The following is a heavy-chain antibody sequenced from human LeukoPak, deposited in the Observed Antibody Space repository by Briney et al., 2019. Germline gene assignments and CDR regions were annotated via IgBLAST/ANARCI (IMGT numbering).Heavy chain of an antibody. D-gene: IGHD2-15*01. CDR2: INPNSGNT. CDR3: ARDTGGYCSGDSCLNAFDI. V-gene: IGHV1-2*02. J-gene: IGHJ3*02. Sequence: GASVKVSCKASGYTFTSYDINWVRQAPGQGLEWMGWINPNSGNTNYAQKFQGRVTMTRDTSISTAYMELSSLRSDDTAVYYCARDTGGYCSGDSCLNAFDIWGQGTLVTVSS. CDR1: GYTFTSYD.